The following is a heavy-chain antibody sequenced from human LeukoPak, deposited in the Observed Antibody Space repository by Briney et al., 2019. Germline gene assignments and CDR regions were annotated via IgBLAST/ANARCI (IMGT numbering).Heavy chain of an antibody. CDR1: GDSVSSNSAA. D-gene: IGHD3-10*01. CDR2: TYYRSKWHS. J-gene: IGHJ4*02. V-gene: IGHV6-1*01. Sequence: SQTLSLTCAISGDSVSSNSAAWNWIRQSPSRGLEWLGRTYYRSKWHSYYAPSVKSRITINPDASKNQFSLQLKSVTPEDTAVYYCARMVGLVSDFWGQGTLVTVSS. CDR3: ARMVGLVSDF.